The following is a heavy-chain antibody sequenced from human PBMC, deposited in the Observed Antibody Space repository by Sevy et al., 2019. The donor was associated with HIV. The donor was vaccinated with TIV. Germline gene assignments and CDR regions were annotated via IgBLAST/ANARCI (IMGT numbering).Heavy chain of an antibody. CDR2: ISGISNYI. CDR3: ARTGCSITSCLTADAFDI. V-gene: IGHV3-21*06. Sequence: GGSLRLSCAASGFTFSSYSMNWVRQAPGKGLEWVSSISGISNYIYYADSVKGRFTISRDNAKSSLYLQMNSLRAEDTAVYYCARTGCSITSCLTADAFDIWGQWTLVTGSS. D-gene: IGHD2-2*01. CDR1: GFTFSSYS. J-gene: IGHJ3*02.